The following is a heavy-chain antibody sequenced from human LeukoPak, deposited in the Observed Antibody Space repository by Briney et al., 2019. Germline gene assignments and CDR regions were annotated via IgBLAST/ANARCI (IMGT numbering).Heavy chain of an antibody. CDR1: GFTFSSYG. CDR3: AKEGSPGFGDLYFYYMDV. CDR2: ISGSGGST. D-gene: IGHD3-10*01. V-gene: IGHV3-23*01. Sequence: GGSLRLSCAASGFTFSSYGMSWVRQAPGKGLEWVSAISGSGGSTYYADSVKGRFTIPRDNSKNTLYLQMNSLRAEDTAIYFCAKEGSPGFGDLYFYYMDVWGKGTTVTVSS. J-gene: IGHJ6*03.